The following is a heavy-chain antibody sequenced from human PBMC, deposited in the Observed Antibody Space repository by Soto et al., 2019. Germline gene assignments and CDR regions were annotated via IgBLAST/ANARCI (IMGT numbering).Heavy chain of an antibody. CDR3: AKDPAVAGDLSYYFDY. D-gene: IGHD6-19*01. Sequence: GGSLRLSCAASGFTFSSYGMHWVRQAPGKGLEWVAVISYDGSNKYYADSVKGRFTISRDNSKNTLYLQMNSLRAEDTAVYYCAKDPAVAGDLSYYFDYWGQGTLVTVSS. CDR2: ISYDGSNK. CDR1: GFTFSSYG. J-gene: IGHJ4*02. V-gene: IGHV3-30*18.